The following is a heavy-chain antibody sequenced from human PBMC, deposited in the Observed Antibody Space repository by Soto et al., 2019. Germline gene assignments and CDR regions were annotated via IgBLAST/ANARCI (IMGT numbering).Heavy chain of an antibody. D-gene: IGHD2-21*02. Sequence: GGSLRLSCAASDFTFTSYTIHWVRQAPGKGLEWVALIYPDGSKTYYADSVKGRFTISRDNSKNTVYLQTKSLREEDTAVYYCATGGGNQLGDCYDNWGQGTLVTVSS. J-gene: IGHJ4*02. CDR3: ATGGGNQLGDCYDN. CDR2: IYPDGSKT. CDR1: DFTFTSYT. V-gene: IGHV3-30*04.